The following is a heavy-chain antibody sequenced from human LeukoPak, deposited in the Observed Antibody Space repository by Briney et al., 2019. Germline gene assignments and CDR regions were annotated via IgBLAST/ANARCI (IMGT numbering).Heavy chain of an antibody. V-gene: IGHV3-23*01. CDR2: ISGSGGST. Sequence: QPGGSLILSCAASGFTFTSYAMSWVRQAPGKGLEWVSAISGSGGSTYYADSVKGRFTISRDNSKNTLYPQMNSLRAEDTAVYYCAKDLTRVVPGDDAFDIWGQGTMVTVSS. J-gene: IGHJ3*02. CDR1: GFTFTSYA. D-gene: IGHD2-2*01. CDR3: AKDLTRVVPGDDAFDI.